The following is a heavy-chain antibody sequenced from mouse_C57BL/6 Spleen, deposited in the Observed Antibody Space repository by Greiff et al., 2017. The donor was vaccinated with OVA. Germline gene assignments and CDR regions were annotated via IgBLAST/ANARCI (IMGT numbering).Heavy chain of an antibody. CDR2: IWRGGST. J-gene: IGHJ2*01. D-gene: IGHD3-3*01. CDR3: AKGGGQGYYFDY. Sequence: VKLMESGPGLVQPSQRLSITCTVSGFSLTSYGVHWVRQSPGKGLEWLGVIWRGGSTDYNAAFMSRLSITKDNSKSQVFFKMNSLQADDTAIYYCAKGGGQGYYFDYWGQGTTLTVSS. CDR1: GFSLTSYG. V-gene: IGHV2-5*01.